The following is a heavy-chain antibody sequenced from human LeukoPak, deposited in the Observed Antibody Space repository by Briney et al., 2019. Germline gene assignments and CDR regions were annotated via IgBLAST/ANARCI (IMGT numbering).Heavy chain of an antibody. V-gene: IGHV3-23*01. D-gene: IGHD3-22*01. CDR2: TSGSGGGT. CDR1: AFTISYNY. J-gene: IGHJ4*02. Sequence: GGSLRLSCAASAFTISYNYMSWVRQSPGQGLQSVCGTSGSGGGTYYANSVKGRFTISRDNSKNTLYLQMNSLRAEDTAVYYCAKDKWDGSGYYCDYWGQGALVTVSS. CDR3: AKDKWDGSGYYCDY.